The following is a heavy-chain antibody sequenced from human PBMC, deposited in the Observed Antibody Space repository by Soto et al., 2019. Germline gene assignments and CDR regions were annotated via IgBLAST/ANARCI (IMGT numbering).Heavy chain of an antibody. CDR3: ARVILGSGTANDH. Sequence: EVQLVESGGGLVQPGGSLILSCAASGFTFSHYWTVWVRQAPRKGLVWVSRIIGDGLYTTYADSVNGRFTISRDNAKNTVYLQMNSLRVEDTAVYYCARVILGSGTANDHWGQGTLVTVSS. CDR2: IIGDGLYT. J-gene: IGHJ4*02. CDR1: GFTFSHYW. V-gene: IGHV3-74*03. D-gene: IGHD3-10*01.